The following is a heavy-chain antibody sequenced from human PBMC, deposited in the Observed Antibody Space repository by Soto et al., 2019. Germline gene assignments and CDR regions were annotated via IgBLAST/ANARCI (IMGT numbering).Heavy chain of an antibody. D-gene: IGHD3-3*01. CDR1: GVTFSSYA. Sequence: QVQLVQSGAEVKKPGSSVKVSCKASGVTFSSYAISWVRQAPGQGLEWMGGIIPIFGTANYAQTFQGRVTMTADESTSTAYMVLSSLRAEATAMYYCAGGAIFGVVDPDYYYGTDFWGEGTTVTGSS. CDR2: IIPIFGTA. V-gene: IGHV1-69*01. J-gene: IGHJ6*01. CDR3: AGGAIFGVVDPDYYYGTDF.